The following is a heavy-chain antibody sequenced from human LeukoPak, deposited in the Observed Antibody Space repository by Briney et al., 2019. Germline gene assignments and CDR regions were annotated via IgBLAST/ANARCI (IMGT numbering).Heavy chain of an antibody. V-gene: IGHV4-39*01. D-gene: IGHD5-24*01. J-gene: IGHJ4*02. CDR3: ARHPRDGYNPRYFDY. CDR2: IYYSGST. Sequence: PSETLSLTCTVSGGSISSSSYYWGWIRQPPGKGPEWIGSIYYSGSTYYNPSLKSRVTISVDTSKNQFSLKLSSVTAADTAVYYCARHPRDGYNPRYFDYWGQGTLVTVSS. CDR1: GGSISSSSYY.